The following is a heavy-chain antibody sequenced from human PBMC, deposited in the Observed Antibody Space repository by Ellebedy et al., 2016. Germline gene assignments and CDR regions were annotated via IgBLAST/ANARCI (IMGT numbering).Heavy chain of an antibody. CDR2: INHSGST. J-gene: IGHJ6*03. Sequence: SETLSLTXAVYGGSFSGYYWSWIRQPPGKGLEWIGEINHSGSTNYNPSLKSRVTISVDTSKNQFSLKLSSVTAADTAVYYCARGSSGWYGVKYYYYMDVWGKGTTVTVSS. CDR1: GGSFSGYY. CDR3: ARGSSGWYGVKYYYYMDV. D-gene: IGHD6-19*01. V-gene: IGHV4-34*01.